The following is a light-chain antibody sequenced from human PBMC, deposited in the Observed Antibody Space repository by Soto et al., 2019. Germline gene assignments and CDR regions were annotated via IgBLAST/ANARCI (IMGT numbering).Light chain of an antibody. Sequence: IVMTQSPVTLSVSPGERATLSFRASESVSNNYLAWYQQKPGQAPRLLIYDASNRATGIPARFSGSGSGTDFTLTIRSLEPEDFAVYYCQQRSNWPPITFGQGTRLEIK. CDR1: ESVSNNY. CDR2: DAS. V-gene: IGKV3-11*01. CDR3: QQRSNWPPIT. J-gene: IGKJ5*01.